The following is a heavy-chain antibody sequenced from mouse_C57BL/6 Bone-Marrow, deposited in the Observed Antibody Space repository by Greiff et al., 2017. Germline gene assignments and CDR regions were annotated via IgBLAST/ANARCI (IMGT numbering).Heavy chain of an antibody. CDR2: IYPGNSDT. CDR1: GYTFTSYW. Sequence: VQLQQSGTVLARPGASVKMSCKTSGYTFTSYWMHWVKQRPGQGLEWIGAIYPGNSDTSYNQKFKGKAKLTAFTSASTAYMELSSLTNEDSAVYYCTRSAWSFDYWGQGTTLTVSS. CDR3: TRSAWSFDY. V-gene: IGHV1-5*01. J-gene: IGHJ2*01.